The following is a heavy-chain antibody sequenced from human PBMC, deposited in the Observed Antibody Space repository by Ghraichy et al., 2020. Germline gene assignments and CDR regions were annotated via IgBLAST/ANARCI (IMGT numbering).Heavy chain of an antibody. Sequence: GGSLRLSCAASGFTFSSYWMHWVRQAPGKGLVWVSRINSDGSTTSYADSVKGRFTISRDNAKNTLYLQMNSLRAEDTAVYYCARPPAVTGTGWAPFDYWGQGTLVTVSS. CDR2: INSDGSTT. D-gene: IGHD1-20*01. CDR1: GFTFSSYW. CDR3: ARPPAVTGTGWAPFDY. J-gene: IGHJ4*02. V-gene: IGHV3-74*01.